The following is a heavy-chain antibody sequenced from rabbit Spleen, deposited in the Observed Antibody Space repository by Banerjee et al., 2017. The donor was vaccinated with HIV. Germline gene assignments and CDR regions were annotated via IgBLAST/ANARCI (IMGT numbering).Heavy chain of an antibody. CDR3: ARDAGSGAYIDGVFNL. V-gene: IGHV1S45*01. D-gene: IGHD8-1*01. J-gene: IGHJ4*01. CDR2: VYASSGTT. CDR1: GFSFSSNYY. Sequence: QEQLVESGGGLVQPEGSLTLTCTASGFSFSSNYYMCWVRQAPGKGLEWIACVYASSGTTYYASWAKGRFTISKTSSTTVTLQMTSLTAADTATYFCARDAGSGAYIDGVFNLWGQGTLVTVS.